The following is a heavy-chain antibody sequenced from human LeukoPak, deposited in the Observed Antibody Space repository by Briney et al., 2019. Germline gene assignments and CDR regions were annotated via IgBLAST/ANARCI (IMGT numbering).Heavy chain of an antibody. CDR2: INPNSGGT. CDR3: ARLRQQQLVRRWFDP. V-gene: IGHV1-2*02. CDR1: GYTFTGYY. Sequence: GSVKVSCKASGYTFTGYYMHWVRQAPGQGLEWMGWINPNSGGTNYAQKFQGRVTMIRDTSISTAYMELSRLRSDDTAVYYCARLRQQQLVRRWFDPWGQGTLVTVSS. D-gene: IGHD6-13*01. J-gene: IGHJ5*02.